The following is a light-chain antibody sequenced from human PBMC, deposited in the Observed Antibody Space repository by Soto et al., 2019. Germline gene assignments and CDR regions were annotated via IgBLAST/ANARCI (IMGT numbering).Light chain of an antibody. J-gene: IGKJ1*01. CDR3: QQYNNWPRT. CDR2: GAS. Sequence: EIVITQSPSTLSLSPPERSTLSCGASQSVSSNLAWYQQKPGQAPRLLIYGASTRATGIPARFSGSGSGTEFTLTISSLQSEDFAVYYCQQYNNWPRTFGQGTKVDIK. V-gene: IGKV3-15*01. CDR1: QSVSSN.